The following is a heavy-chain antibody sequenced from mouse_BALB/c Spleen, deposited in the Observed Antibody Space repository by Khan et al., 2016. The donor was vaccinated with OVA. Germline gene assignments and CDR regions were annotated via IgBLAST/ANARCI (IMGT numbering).Heavy chain of an antibody. CDR3: GRAWAMDY. CDR1: GFTFSDYG. V-gene: IGHV5-15*02. J-gene: IGHJ4*01. Sequence: EVELVESGGGLVQPGGSRKLSCAASGFTFSDYGMAWVRQAPGKGPEWVAFISNLAYSIYYVDTVTGRFTISRENAKNTLYMEMSSLRSEDTAMYCCGRAWAMDYWGQGTSVTVSS. CDR2: ISNLAYSI.